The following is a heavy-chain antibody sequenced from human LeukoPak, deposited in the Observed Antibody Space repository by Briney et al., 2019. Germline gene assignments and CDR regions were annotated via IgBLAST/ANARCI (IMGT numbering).Heavy chain of an antibody. D-gene: IGHD2-2*01. J-gene: IGHJ5*02. CDR1: GFSLSTSGVG. CDR2: IYWDDDK. V-gene: IGHV2-5*02. CDR3: AHRGRYCSSTSCFNRFDP. Sequence: SGPTLVNPTQTLTLTCTFSGFSLSTSGVGVGWIRQPPGKALEWLALIYWDDDKRYSPSLKSRLTITKDTSKNQVVLTMTNMDPVDTATYYCAHRGRYCSSTSCFNRFDPWGQGTLVTVSS.